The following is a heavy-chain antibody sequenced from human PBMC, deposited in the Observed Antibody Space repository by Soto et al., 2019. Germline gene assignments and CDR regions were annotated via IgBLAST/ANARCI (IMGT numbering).Heavy chain of an antibody. V-gene: IGHV4-61*01. CDR3: ARRWDV. CDR2: MSHSGGT. Sequence: SETLSLTCAVYVGFVSSGSYYWSWIRQPPGKGLEWIGEMSHSGGTHFNPSLKSRVTISVDTSKNQFSLKLSSVTAADTAVYYCARRWDVWGKGTTVTVSS. J-gene: IGHJ6*04. CDR1: VGFVSSGSYY.